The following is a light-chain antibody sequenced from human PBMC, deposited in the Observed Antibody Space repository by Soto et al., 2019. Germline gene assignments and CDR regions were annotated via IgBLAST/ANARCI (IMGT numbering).Light chain of an antibody. Sequence: QSVLTQPASVSGSPGQSITISCTGTSSDVGGYNYVSWYQQHPGKAPKLMIYDVSNRPSGVSNRFSGSKSGNTASLTISGLQAEDEADYYCSSYTSCSSYVFGTGTKVTDL. J-gene: IGLJ1*01. CDR1: SSDVGGYNY. CDR3: SSYTSCSSYV. V-gene: IGLV2-14*01. CDR2: DVS.